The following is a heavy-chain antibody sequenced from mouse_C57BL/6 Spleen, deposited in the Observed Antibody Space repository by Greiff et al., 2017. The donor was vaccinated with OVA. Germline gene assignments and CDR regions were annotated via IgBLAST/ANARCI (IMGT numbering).Heavy chain of an antibody. J-gene: IGHJ3*01. CDR2: ISYDGSN. D-gene: IGHD2-4*01. V-gene: IGHV3-6*01. CDR1: GYSITSGYY. CDR3: ARDDYDVRFAY. Sequence: VQLQQSGPGLVKPSQSLSLTCSVTGYSITSGYYWNWIRQFPGNKLEWMGYISYDGSNNYNPSLKNRISITRDTSKNQFFLKLNSVTTEDTATYYCARDDYDVRFAYWGQGTLVTVSA.